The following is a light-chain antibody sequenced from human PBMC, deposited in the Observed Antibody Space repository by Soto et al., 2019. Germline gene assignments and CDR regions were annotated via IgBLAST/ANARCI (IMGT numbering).Light chain of an antibody. J-gene: IGLJ1*01. CDR2: NNN. CDR1: SSNIGTNA. V-gene: IGLV1-44*01. CDR3: AAWDDSLNGYV. Sequence: QSVLTQPPSASGTPGQRVTISCSGGSSNIGTNAVNWYQQLPGTAPKLLIYNNNQRPSGVPDRFSGSKSGTSASLAISGLQSEDEADYSCAAWDDSLNGYVFGTGTKPTVL.